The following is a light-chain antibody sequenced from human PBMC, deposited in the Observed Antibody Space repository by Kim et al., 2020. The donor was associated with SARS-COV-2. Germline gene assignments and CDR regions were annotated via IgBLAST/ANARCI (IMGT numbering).Light chain of an antibody. CDR1: GSNIGANYD. J-gene: IGLJ1*01. Sequence: QSVLTQPPSVSGAPGQRVTISCTGSGSNIGANYDVHWYHHLPGTAPKLLIYGSTNRPSGVPDRFSGSKSGTSASLAIIGLQAEDEADYYCQSYDNSLNSCVFGTGTKVTVL. V-gene: IGLV1-40*01. CDR3: QSYDNSLNSCV. CDR2: GST.